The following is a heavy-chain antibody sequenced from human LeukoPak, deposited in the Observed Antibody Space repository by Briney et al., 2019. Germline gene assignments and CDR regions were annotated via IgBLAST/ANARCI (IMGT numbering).Heavy chain of an antibody. V-gene: IGHV4-39*01. J-gene: IGHJ4*02. D-gene: IGHD3-3*02. CDR2: IHYSGRT. CDR3: ARNDIFGVLPEF. CDR1: GGSISTSSYS. Sequence: PSETLSLTCTVSGGSISTSSYSWGWVRQPPGRGLECIGSIHYSGRTYYNPSLKSRVIVSIDTSRNQFSLKLRSVTAADTAVYYCARNDIFGVLPEFWGMGTLVSVTS.